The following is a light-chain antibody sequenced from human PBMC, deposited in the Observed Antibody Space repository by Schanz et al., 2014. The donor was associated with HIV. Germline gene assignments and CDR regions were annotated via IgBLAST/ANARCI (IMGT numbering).Light chain of an antibody. CDR1: QGISTY. Sequence: DIQLTQSPSSLSASVGDRVTITCRARQGISTYLNWYQQKPGKAPKLLIYAASSLQSGVPSRFSGSGSGTDFTLIISSLQPEDFATYYGQQSYSTPWTFGQGTKVEIK. V-gene: IGKV1-39*01. J-gene: IGKJ1*01. CDR2: AAS. CDR3: QQSYSTPWT.